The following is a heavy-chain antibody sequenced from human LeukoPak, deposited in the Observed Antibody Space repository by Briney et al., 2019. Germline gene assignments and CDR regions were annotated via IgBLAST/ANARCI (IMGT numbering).Heavy chain of an antibody. Sequence: ASVKVSCKASGYTFTGYYMHWVRQAPGQGLEWMGWINPNSGGTNYAQKFQGRVTMTRDTSTSTAYMELRSLRSDDTAVYYCARDRYGDPFDYWGQGTLVTVSS. CDR3: ARDRYGDPFDY. CDR1: GYTFTGYY. J-gene: IGHJ4*02. CDR2: INPNSGGT. V-gene: IGHV1-2*02. D-gene: IGHD4-17*01.